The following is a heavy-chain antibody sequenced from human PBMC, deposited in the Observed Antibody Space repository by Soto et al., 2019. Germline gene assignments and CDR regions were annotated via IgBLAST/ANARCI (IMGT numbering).Heavy chain of an antibody. CDR1: GYTFTSYY. Sequence: ASVKVSCKASGYTFTSYYMHWVRQAPGQGLEWMGIINPSGGSTSYAQKFQGRVTMTRDTSTSTVYMELSSLRSEDTAVYYCARKVQGRGYSYGSFDYWGQGTLVTVSS. V-gene: IGHV1-46*01. D-gene: IGHD5-18*01. CDR2: INPSGGST. CDR3: ARKVQGRGYSYGSFDY. J-gene: IGHJ4*02.